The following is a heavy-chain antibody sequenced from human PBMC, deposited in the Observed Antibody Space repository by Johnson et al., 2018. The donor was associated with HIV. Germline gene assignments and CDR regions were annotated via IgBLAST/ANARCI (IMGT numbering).Heavy chain of an antibody. CDR2: IQSDETTK. V-gene: IGHV3-30*19. J-gene: IGHJ3*02. D-gene: IGHD3-10*01. Sequence: QVQLVESGGGVVQPGRSLRLSCSASGFTFSSYGMHWVRQAPGKGLEWVAVIQSDETTKYYADSVKGRFTISRDNSKNTLYLQMNSLRAEDTAVYSCARTNSGSYYHPGAFDIWGQGTLVTVSS. CDR3: ARTNSGSYYHPGAFDI. CDR1: GFTFSSYG.